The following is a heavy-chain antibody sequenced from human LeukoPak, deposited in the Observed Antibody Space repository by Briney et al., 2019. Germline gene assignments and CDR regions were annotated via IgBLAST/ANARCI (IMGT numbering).Heavy chain of an antibody. Sequence: PGGSLRLSCAASGFTFSSYSMNWVRQAPGKGLEWVSYISSSSSTIYYADSVKGRFTISRDNAKNSLYLQMNSLRAEDTAVYYCARRLAGAGTGVIDYWGQGTLVTVSS. CDR2: ISSSSSTI. CDR3: ARRLAGAGTGVIDY. V-gene: IGHV3-48*01. D-gene: IGHD6-13*01. CDR1: GFTFSSYS. J-gene: IGHJ4*02.